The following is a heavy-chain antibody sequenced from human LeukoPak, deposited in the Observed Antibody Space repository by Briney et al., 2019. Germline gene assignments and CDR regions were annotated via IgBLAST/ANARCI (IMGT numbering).Heavy chain of an antibody. J-gene: IGHJ4*02. CDR2: TSSDLNVK. V-gene: IGHV3-30-3*01. CDR1: GFTFRNYV. D-gene: IGHD3-10*01. Sequence: GGPLRLSCAASGFTFRNYVIRWVRQAPGKGLEWVAVTSSDLNVKLYADSVKGRFTISRDNSRSTLYLQMNSLRPEDTAIYYCAREGYYGSGSPPSLYFDYWGQGTLVTVSS. CDR3: AREGYYGSGSPPSLYFDY.